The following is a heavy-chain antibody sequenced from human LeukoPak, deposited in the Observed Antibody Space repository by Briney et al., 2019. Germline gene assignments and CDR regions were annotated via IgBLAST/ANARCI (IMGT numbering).Heavy chain of an antibody. V-gene: IGHV3-23*01. CDR3: ARDLLWWYHGGLDY. Sequence: GGSLRLSCAASGFTFSSYAMSWVRQAPGKGLEWVSAISGSGGSTYYADSVKGRFTISRDNAKNSLYLQMNSLRAEDTAVYYCARDLLWWYHGGLDYWGQGTLVTVSS. D-gene: IGHD4-23*01. CDR1: GFTFSSYA. J-gene: IGHJ4*02. CDR2: ISGSGGST.